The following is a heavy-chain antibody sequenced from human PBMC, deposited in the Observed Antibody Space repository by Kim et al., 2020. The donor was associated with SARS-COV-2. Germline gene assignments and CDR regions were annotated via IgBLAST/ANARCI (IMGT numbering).Heavy chain of an antibody. CDR3: AKTEGKYYYDSSGWIVDY. CDR1: GFTFSSYG. J-gene: IGHJ4*02. V-gene: IGHV3-30*18. Sequence: GGSLRLSCAASGFTFSSYGMHWVRQAPGKGLEWVAVISYDGSNKYYADSVKGRFTISRDNSKNTLYLQMNSLRAEDTAVYYCAKTEGKYYYDSSGWIVDYWGQGTLVTVSS. D-gene: IGHD3-22*01. CDR2: ISYDGSNK.